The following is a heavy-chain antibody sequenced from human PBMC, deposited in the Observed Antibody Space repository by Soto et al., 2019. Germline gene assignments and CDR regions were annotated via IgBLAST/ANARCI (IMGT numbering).Heavy chain of an antibody. CDR2: IYHSGST. V-gene: IGHV4-30-2*01. Sequence: QLQLQESGSGLVKPSQTLSLTCAVSGGSISSGGYSWSWIRQPPGKGLEWIGYIYHSGSTYYNPSLKSRVTRSVDGAKNQFSLELSSVTAADTAVYYCAAGGGLPRYYWGQGTRVTVSS. D-gene: IGHD5-12*01. CDR3: AAGGGLPRYY. CDR1: GGSISSGGYS. J-gene: IGHJ4*02.